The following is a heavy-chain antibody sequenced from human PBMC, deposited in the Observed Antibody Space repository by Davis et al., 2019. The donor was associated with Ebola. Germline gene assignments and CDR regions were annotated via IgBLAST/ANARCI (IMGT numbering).Heavy chain of an antibody. CDR1: GGSISTYY. CDR3: ARDLRSSGFDY. J-gene: IGHJ4*02. V-gene: IGHV4-59*01. Sequence: SETLSLTCTVPGGSISTYYWSWIRQPPGKGLEWIGYIYYTGSTSYNPSLKSRVTISVDTSKNQFSLRLTAVTAADTAVYYCARDLRSSGFDYWGQGNLVTVS. CDR2: IYYTGST. D-gene: IGHD6-19*01.